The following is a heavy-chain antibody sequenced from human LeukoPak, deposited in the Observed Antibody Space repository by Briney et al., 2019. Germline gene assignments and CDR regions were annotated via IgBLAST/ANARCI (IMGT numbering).Heavy chain of an antibody. V-gene: IGHV3-66*01. D-gene: IGHD2-15*01. CDR2: IYSGGST. CDR1: GFTVSSTY. CDR3: ARDLGYCSGGSCRSWGAFDI. J-gene: IGHJ3*02. Sequence: GGSLRLSCAASGFTVSSTYMSWVRQAPGKGLEWVSVIYSGGSTYYADSVKGRFTISRDNSKNTLYLQMNSLRAEDTAVYYCARDLGYCSGGSCRSWGAFDIWGQGTMVTVSS.